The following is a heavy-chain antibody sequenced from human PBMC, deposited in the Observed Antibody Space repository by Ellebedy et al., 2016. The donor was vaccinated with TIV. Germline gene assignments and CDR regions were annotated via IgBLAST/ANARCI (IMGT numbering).Heavy chain of an antibody. CDR2: LYGSGRGI. Sequence: PGGSLRLSCAASGFTFSRYAMSWVRQAPGKGLEGVSGLYGSGRGIFYSDSVKGRFTISRDNSKNTLYLQMNSLRAEDTGIYYCVKDQIAGDGRWVFDLWGQGTVVTVSS. V-gene: IGHV3-23*01. J-gene: IGHJ3*01. D-gene: IGHD5-24*01. CDR1: GFTFSRYA. CDR3: VKDQIAGDGRWVFDL.